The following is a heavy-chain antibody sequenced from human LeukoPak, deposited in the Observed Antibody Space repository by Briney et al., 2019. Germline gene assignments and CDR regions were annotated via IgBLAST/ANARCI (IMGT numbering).Heavy chain of an antibody. CDR2: TVVGSGNT. CDR3: AAVTGYSSDY. Sequence: GTSVKVSCTASGFTFTSSAVQWVRQARGQRLEWIGWTVVGSGNTNYAQKFQERVTITRDMSTSTAYMELSSLRSEDTAVYYCAAVTGYSSDYWGQGTLVTVSS. J-gene: IGHJ4*02. CDR1: GFTFTSSA. V-gene: IGHV1-58*01. D-gene: IGHD3-9*01.